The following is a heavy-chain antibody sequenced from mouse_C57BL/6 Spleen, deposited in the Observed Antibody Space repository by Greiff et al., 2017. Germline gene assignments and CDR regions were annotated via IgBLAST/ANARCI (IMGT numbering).Heavy chain of an antibody. V-gene: IGHV7-3*01. CDR3: ARYGGLRRDSDV. CDR2: IRNKANGYTT. CDR1: GFTFTDYY. Sequence: EVHLVESGGGLVQPGGSLRLSCAASGFTFTDYYMSWVRQPPGKALEWLGFIRNKANGYTTEYSAFVKGRFTISRNKSESILYLEKDTLRAEDSATCYCARYGGLRRDSDVWGTGTTVTVCS. J-gene: IGHJ1*03. D-gene: IGHD2-4*01.